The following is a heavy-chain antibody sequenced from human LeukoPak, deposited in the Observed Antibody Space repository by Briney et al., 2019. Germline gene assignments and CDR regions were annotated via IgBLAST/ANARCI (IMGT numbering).Heavy chain of an antibody. Sequence: ASVKVSCKASGGTFSSYAISWVRQAPGQGLEWMGGIIPIFGTANYAQKFQGRVTITTDESTSTAYMELSSLRSEDTAVYYWASEGAGSYDYVWGSYRSTKYFQHWGQGTLVTVSS. D-gene: IGHD3-16*02. CDR2: IIPIFGTA. CDR1: GGTFSSYA. J-gene: IGHJ1*01. V-gene: IGHV1-69*05. CDR3: ASEGAGSYDYVWGSYRSTKYFQH.